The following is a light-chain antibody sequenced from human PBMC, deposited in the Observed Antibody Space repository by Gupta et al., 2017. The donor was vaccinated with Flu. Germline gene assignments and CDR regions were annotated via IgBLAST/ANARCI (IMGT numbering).Light chain of an antibody. CDR2: EVS. Sequence: QSALTQPVSVSGSPGQSITISCTGTSSDVGDYNRVSWYQQHPGKAPKLIVYEVSNRPSGVPNRFSGSKSGNTASLTISGLQADDEADYYCSSYTRSTASIIAWVFGGGTKVTVL. V-gene: IGLV2-14*01. J-gene: IGLJ3*02. CDR3: SSYTRSTASIIAWV. CDR1: SSDVGDYNR.